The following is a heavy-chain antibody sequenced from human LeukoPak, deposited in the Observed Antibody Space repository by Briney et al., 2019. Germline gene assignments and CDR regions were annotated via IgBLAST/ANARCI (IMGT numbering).Heavy chain of an antibody. Sequence: ASVKVSCKASGYTFTGYNMHWVRQAPGQGLEWMGWINPNSGGTNYAQKFQGRVTMTRDTSISTAYMELSRLRSDDTAVYYCARAYYDFWSGYYWDYFNYWGQGTLVTVSS. CDR2: INPNSGGT. V-gene: IGHV1-2*02. D-gene: IGHD3-3*01. CDR1: GYTFTGYN. CDR3: ARAYYDFWSGYYWDYFNY. J-gene: IGHJ4*02.